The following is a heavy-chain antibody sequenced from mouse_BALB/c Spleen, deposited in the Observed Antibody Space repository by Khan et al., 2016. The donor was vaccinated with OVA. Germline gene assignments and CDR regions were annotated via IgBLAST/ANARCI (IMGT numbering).Heavy chain of an antibody. Sequence: EVELVESGGDLVKPGGSLKLSCAASGFTFSSYSMSWVRQTPDKRLEWVATISSDGDYTYFPDSVMGRFTISRDNAKNTLDLQMSSLKSEDTALYYCASHLTVSFAYWGQGTLVTVSA. CDR3: ASHLTVSFAY. J-gene: IGHJ3*01. V-gene: IGHV5-6*01. CDR2: ISSDGDYT. CDR1: GFTFSSYS. D-gene: IGHD4-1*01.